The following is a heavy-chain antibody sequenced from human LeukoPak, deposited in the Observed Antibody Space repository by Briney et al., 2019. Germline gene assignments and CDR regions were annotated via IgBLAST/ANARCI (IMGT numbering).Heavy chain of an antibody. D-gene: IGHD3-10*01. J-gene: IGHJ6*02. CDR1: GFTFSSYA. V-gene: IGHV3-23*01. CDR3: AKDRARYGSGTYYNGYYYGMDV. CDR2: ITSGGST. Sequence: GGSLRLSCAASGFTFSSYAMSWVRQAPGKGLEWVSAITSGGSTFYADSVKGRFTISRDNSKNTMYVQMNSLRAEDTAVYYCAKDRARYGSGTYYNGYYYGMDVWGQGTTVTVSS.